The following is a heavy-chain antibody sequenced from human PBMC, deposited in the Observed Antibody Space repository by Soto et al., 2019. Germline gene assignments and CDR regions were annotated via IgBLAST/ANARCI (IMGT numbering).Heavy chain of an antibody. V-gene: IGHV3-20*03. CDR3: ARDHRWGYEYGDYGDS. Sequence: EVPLVESGGGVVRPGGSLRLSFAASGFGFDEYGMSWVRQGPGKGLEWVSGINRHGDSTGYADSVKGRVTISRDNAKNSLYLQMNSLRAEDTAVYYCARDHRWGYEYGDYGDSWGQGTLVTVSS. J-gene: IGHJ4*02. D-gene: IGHD4-17*01. CDR2: INRHGDST. CDR1: GFGFDEYG.